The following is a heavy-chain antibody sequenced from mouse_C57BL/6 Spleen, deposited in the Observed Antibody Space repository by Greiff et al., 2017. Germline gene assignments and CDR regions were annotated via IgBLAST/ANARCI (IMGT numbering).Heavy chain of an antibody. CDR1: GFTFSSYA. Sequence: EVHLVESGGGLVKPGGSLKLSCAASGFTFSSYAMSWVRQTPEKRLEWVATISDGGSYTYYPDNVKGRFTISRDNAKNNLYLQMSHLKSEDTAMYYCARETYYYGSSWDYWGQGTTLTVSS. CDR3: ARETYYYGSSWDY. CDR2: ISDGGSYT. D-gene: IGHD1-1*01. J-gene: IGHJ2*01. V-gene: IGHV5-4*01.